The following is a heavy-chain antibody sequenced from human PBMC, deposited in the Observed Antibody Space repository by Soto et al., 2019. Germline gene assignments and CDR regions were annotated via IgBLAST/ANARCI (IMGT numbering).Heavy chain of an antibody. V-gene: IGHV3-21*01. CDR3: LPSPPPEPEAYYGMDV. CDR2: ISSSSYI. J-gene: IGHJ6*02. CDR1: GFTFSSYS. Sequence: PGGSLRLSCAASGFTFSSYSMNWVRQAPGKGLEWVSSISSSSYIYYADSVKGRFTISRDNAKNSLYLQMNSLRAEDTAVYYCLPSPPPEPEAYYGMDVWGQGTTVTVSS. D-gene: IGHD1-1*01.